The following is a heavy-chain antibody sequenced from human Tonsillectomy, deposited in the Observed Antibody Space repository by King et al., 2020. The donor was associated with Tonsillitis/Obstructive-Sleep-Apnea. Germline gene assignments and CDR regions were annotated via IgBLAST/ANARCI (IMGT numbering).Heavy chain of an antibody. J-gene: IGHJ2*01. CDR2: IKQDGSEK. V-gene: IGHV3-7*03. D-gene: IGHD3-10*01. CDR3: ARDKAGGWYFDL. Sequence: EVQLVESGGGLVQPGGSLRLSCAASGFTFSSYWMYWVRRAPGKGLEYVANIKQDGSEKYYVDSVKGRFTISRDNAKNSLFLQMNSLRAEDTALYYCARDKAGGWYFDLWGRGTLVTVSS. CDR1: GFTFSSYW.